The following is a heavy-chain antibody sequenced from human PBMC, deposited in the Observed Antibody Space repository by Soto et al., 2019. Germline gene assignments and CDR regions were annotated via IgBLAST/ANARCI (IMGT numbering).Heavy chain of an antibody. V-gene: IGHV1-69*05. D-gene: IGHD4-4*01. CDR3: ARDKDVSNFPAMDV. CDR1: GGTFSSYA. CDR2: IIPIFGTA. Sequence: QVQLVQSGAEVKKPGSSVKVSCKASGGTFSSYAISWVRQAPGHWLEWMGGIIPIFGTANYAQKFQGSVTITTDESTSTAYMELSSLRSDDTALSHCARDKDVSNFPAMDVWGQGTTVTVS. J-gene: IGHJ6*02.